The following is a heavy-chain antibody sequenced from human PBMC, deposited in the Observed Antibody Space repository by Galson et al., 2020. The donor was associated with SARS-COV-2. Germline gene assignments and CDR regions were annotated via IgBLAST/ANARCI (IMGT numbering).Heavy chain of an antibody. CDR3: ARAPRRYGMDV. CDR2: IYHSGST. J-gene: IGHJ6*02. CDR1: GYSISSGYY. V-gene: IGHV4-38-2*02. Sequence: SETLSLTCTVSGYSISSGYYWGWIRQPPGKGLEWIGSIYHSGSTYYNPSLKSRVTISVDTSKNQFSLKLSSVTAADTAVYYCARAPRRYGMDVWGQGTTVTVSS.